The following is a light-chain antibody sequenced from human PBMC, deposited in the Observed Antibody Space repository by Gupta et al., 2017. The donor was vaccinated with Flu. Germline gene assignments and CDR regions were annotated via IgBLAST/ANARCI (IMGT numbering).Light chain of an antibody. CDR3: QQDPKIPRT. Sequence: DIVVTQSPYSLAVSVGERATITCRSDQTLLSSDNQNDLAWYQQKPGQPPKLLISSASTRQSGVPDRFSGRGYGTDFSLTITSLQPEDVAVYYCQQDPKIPRTFGQGTKVEIK. CDR2: SAS. V-gene: IGKV4-1*01. J-gene: IGKJ1*01. CDR1: QTLLSSDNQND.